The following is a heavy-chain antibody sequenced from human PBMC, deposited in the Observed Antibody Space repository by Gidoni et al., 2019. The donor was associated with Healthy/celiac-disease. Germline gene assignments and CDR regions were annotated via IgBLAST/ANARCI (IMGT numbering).Heavy chain of an antibody. CDR3: AREALYYDFWSGYFPSRSYGMDV. CDR2: IKQDGGEK. J-gene: IGHJ6*02. CDR1: GFTSSSYR. D-gene: IGHD3-3*01. V-gene: IGHV3-7*01. Sequence: EVQLVESGGGLVQPGGSLRLSCAAYGFTSSSYRMSWVRQAPGKGLEWVANIKQDGGEKYYVDSVKGRFTISRDNAKNSLYLKMNSLRAEDTAVYYCAREALYYDFWSGYFPSRSYGMDVWGQGTTVTVSS.